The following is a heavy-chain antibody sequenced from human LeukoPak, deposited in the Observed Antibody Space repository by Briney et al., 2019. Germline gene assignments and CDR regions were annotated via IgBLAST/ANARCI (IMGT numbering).Heavy chain of an antibody. V-gene: IGHV7-4-1*02. CDR2: INTKTGNP. Sequence: ASVKVSCKTSGYTFSTYAINWVRQAPGQGLEWMGWINTKTGNPTYAPGFTGRSVFSLETSVTTAHLQTSSLKAEDTAVYYCGRGRGPHLNNGKYFFVDYWGQGTRVTVSS. J-gene: IGHJ4*02. D-gene: IGHD2/OR15-2a*01. CDR3: GRGRGPHLNNGKYFFVDY. CDR1: GYTFSTYA.